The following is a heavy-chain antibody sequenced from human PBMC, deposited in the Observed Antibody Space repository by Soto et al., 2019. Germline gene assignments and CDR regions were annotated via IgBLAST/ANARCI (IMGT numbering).Heavy chain of an antibody. CDR3: TTGHALLYFDWLGLVGMEV. V-gene: IGHV3-15*07. J-gene: IGHJ6*02. CDR2: IKSKTDGGTT. D-gene: IGHD3-9*01. Sequence: EVQLVESGGGLVKPGGSLRLSCAASGFTFSNAWMNWVRQAPGKGLEWVGRIKSKTDGGTTDYAAPVKGRFTISRDDSKTTLYLQMNSLKTEDTAVYYCTTGHALLYFDWLGLVGMEVWGQGTTVTVS. CDR1: GFTFSNAW.